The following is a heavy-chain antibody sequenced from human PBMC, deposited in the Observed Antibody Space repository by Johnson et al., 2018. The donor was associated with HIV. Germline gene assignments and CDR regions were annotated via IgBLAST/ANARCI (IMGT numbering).Heavy chain of an antibody. D-gene: IGHD1-26*01. J-gene: IGHJ3*02. V-gene: IGHV3-30-3*02. Sequence: QVLLVESGGGVVQPGGSLRLSCATSGFTFSSYAMHWVRQAPGKGLEWVAVISYDGSNKYYADSVQGRFTISRDNSKNTLHLQMNSLRAEDTAVYYCAKEPAVGYSGSFSGGFDIWGQGTMVTVSS. CDR3: AKEPAVGYSGSFSGGFDI. CDR1: GFTFSSYA. CDR2: ISYDGSNK.